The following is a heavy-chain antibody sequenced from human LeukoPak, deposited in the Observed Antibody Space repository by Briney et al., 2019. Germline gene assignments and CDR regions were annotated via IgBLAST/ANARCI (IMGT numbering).Heavy chain of an antibody. V-gene: IGHV3-30*18. J-gene: IGHJ3*02. CDR3: AKSAGGTSAGAFDI. Sequence: LAGRSLRLSCAASGFTFSSYGIHWVRQAPGKGLEWVAVISYDGSNKYYADSVKGRFTISRDNSKNTLNLQMNSLRSDDTAVYYCAKSAGGTSAGAFDIWGQGTMVTVSS. CDR1: GFTFSSYG. CDR2: ISYDGSNK. D-gene: IGHD2-2*01.